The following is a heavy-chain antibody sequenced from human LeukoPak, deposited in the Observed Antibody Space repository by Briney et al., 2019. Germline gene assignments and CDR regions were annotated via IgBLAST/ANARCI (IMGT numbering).Heavy chain of an antibody. V-gene: IGHV4-59*01. CDR3: ARDSGYTDY. CDR1: DGSISSYF. CDR2: IHHSGST. D-gene: IGHD3-22*01. J-gene: IGHJ4*02. Sequence: SETLSLTCTVSDGSISSYFWSWIRQPPGKGLEWIGYIHHSGSTNYNPSLKSRVTISVDTSKKQFSLNLSSVTAADTAVYYCARDSGYTDYWGQGTLVTVSS.